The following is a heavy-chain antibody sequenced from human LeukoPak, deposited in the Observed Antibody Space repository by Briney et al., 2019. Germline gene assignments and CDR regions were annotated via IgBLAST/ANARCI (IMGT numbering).Heavy chain of an antibody. J-gene: IGHJ3*02. V-gene: IGHV3-7*01. CDR3: ARVDIVATGNAFDI. D-gene: IGHD5-12*01. CDR1: GFTFRSYW. CDR2: IKQDGSEK. Sequence: GGSLRLSCAASGFTFRSYWMSWVRQAPGKGLEWVANIKQDGSEKYYVDSVKGRFAISRDNAKNSLYLQMNSLRAEDTAVYYCARVDIVATGNAFDIWGQGTMVTVSS.